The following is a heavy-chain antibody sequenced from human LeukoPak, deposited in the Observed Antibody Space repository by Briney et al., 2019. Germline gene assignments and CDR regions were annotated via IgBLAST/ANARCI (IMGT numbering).Heavy chain of an antibody. CDR1: GDSISSSTFS. Sequence: SETLSLTCTVSGDSISSSTFSWGWIRQPPGKGLEWIGSIDYSGDTYDNESLKSRVTISVDTSKNHFSLKLSAVTAADTAVYYCARLPLSTSYYYYGLDVWGLGTAVPVS. V-gene: IGHV4-39*02. D-gene: IGHD2-2*01. CDR3: ARLPLSTSYYYYGLDV. J-gene: IGHJ6*02. CDR2: IDYSGDT.